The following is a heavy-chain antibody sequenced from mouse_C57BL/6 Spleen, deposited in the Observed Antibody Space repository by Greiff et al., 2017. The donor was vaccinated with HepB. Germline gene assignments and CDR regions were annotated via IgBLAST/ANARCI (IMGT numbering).Heavy chain of an antibody. CDR2: IYPGSGST. CDR3: AKGDGYDGGDWYFDV. J-gene: IGHJ1*03. D-gene: IGHD2-2*01. CDR1: GYTFTSYW. V-gene: IGHV1-55*01. Sequence: VQLQQPGAELVKPGASVKMSCKASGYTFTSYWITWVKQRPGQGLEWIGDIYPGSGSTNYNEKFKSKATLTVDTSSSTAYMQLSSLTSEDSAVYYCAKGDGYDGGDWYFDVWGTGTTVTVSS.